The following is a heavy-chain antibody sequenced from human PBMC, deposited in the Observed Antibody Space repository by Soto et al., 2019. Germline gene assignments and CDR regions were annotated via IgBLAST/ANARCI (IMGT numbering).Heavy chain of an antibody. V-gene: IGHV3-33*01. CDR2: IWYDGSNK. CDR1: GFTFSSYG. D-gene: IGHD2-8*01. Sequence: GGSLRLSCAASGFTFSSYGMHWVRQAPGKGLEWVAVIWYDGSNKYYADSVKGRFTISRDNSKNTLYLQMNSLRAEDTAVYYCARGTKYYGMDVWGQGTTVTVSS. CDR3: ARGTKYYGMDV. J-gene: IGHJ6*02.